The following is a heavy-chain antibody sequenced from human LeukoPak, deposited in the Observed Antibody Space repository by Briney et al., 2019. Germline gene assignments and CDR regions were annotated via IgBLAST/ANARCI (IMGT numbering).Heavy chain of an antibody. CDR2: ISYSGRT. V-gene: IGHV4-39*07. Sequence: SETLSLTCTVSGDSISGSSHYWNWVRQPPGKGLEWVASISYSGRTYYKPSLKSRVTISVDTSKNQFSLKLNSVTAADTAVYYCAPGNSGYYFVWGQGTLVTVSS. CDR1: GDSISGSSHY. J-gene: IGHJ4*02. CDR3: APGNSGYYFV. D-gene: IGHD3-22*01.